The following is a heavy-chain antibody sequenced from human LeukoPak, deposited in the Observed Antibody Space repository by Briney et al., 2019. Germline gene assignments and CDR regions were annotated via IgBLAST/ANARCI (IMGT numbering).Heavy chain of an antibody. CDR1: TFTFSTYG. J-gene: IGHJ4*02. Sequence: GGSLRLSCATSTFTFSTYGMHWVRQAPGKGLEWVSFIRSDGGLDYYSDSVKGRFTISRDNSKNTLYLQMNSLRAEDTAVYYCAKDSYYYDSNGPNRNPFDYWGQGTLVTVSS. CDR3: AKDSYYYDSNGPNRNPFDY. D-gene: IGHD3-22*01. V-gene: IGHV3-30*02. CDR2: IRSDGGLD.